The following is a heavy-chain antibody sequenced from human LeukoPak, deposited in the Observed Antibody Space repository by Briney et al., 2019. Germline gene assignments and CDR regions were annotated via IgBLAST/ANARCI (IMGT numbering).Heavy chain of an antibody. J-gene: IGHJ5*02. D-gene: IGHD2-2*02. Sequence: SETLSLTCTVSGGSISSGSYYWSWIRQPAGKGLEWIGYIYHSGSTYYNPSLKSRVTISVDRSKNQFSLKLSSVTAADTAVYYCARDPGGGCSSTSCYNGWFDPWGQGTLVTVSS. CDR2: IYHSGST. CDR1: GGSISSGSYY. CDR3: ARDPGGGCSSTSCYNGWFDP. V-gene: IGHV4-30-2*01.